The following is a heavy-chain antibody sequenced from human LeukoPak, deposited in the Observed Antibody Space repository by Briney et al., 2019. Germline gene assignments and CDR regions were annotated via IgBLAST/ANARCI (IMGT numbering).Heavy chain of an antibody. CDR1: GFTFDDYA. J-gene: IGHJ4*02. D-gene: IGHD6-13*01. CDR2: ISWNSESV. V-gene: IGHV3-9*01. Sequence: GGSLRLSCAASGFTFDDYAMHWVRQAPGKGLEWVSGISWNSESVAYADSVKGRFTISRDNAKNSLYLQMNSLRAEDTALYYCAKDISAVAAAGIDYWGQGTLVTVSS. CDR3: AKDISAVAAAGIDY.